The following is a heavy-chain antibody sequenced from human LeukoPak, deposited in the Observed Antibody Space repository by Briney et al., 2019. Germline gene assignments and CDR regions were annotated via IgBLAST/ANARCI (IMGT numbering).Heavy chain of an antibody. CDR1: GFTFPSYG. CDR2: ISSSSSYI. CDR3: ARDLLYGSGSYYNVYIYFDY. Sequence: GGSLRLSCATFGFTFPSYGMTWVRQAPGKGLEWVSSISSSSSYIYYADSVKGRFTISRDNAKNSLYLQMNSLRAEDTAVYYCARDLLYGSGSYYNVYIYFDYWGQGTLVTVSS. J-gene: IGHJ4*02. D-gene: IGHD3-10*01. V-gene: IGHV3-21*01.